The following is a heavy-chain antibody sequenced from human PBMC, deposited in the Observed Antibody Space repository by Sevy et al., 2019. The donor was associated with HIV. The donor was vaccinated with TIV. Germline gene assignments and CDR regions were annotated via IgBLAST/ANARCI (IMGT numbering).Heavy chain of an antibody. CDR3: ARDIAARSPYYFDY. J-gene: IGHJ4*02. V-gene: IGHV3-21*01. Sequence: GGSLRLSCAASGFTFSSYSMNWVRQAPGKGLEWVSSISSSSSYIYYADSVKGRFTISRDNAKNSLYLQMNSLRAEDTAAYYCARDIAARSPYYFDYWGQGTLVTVSS. CDR2: ISSSSSYI. D-gene: IGHD6-6*01. CDR1: GFTFSSYS.